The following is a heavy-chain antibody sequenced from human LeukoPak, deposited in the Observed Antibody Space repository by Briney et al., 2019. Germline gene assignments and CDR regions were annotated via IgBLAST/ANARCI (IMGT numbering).Heavy chain of an antibody. J-gene: IGHJ2*01. D-gene: IGHD4-11*01. Sequence: PERSLRLSCAASGFTFSSYAMHWVRQAPGKGLEWVAVISYDGSNKYYADSVKGRFTISRDNSKNTLYLQMNSLRAEDTAVYYCARDGDGYSNYGYFDLWGRGTLVTVSS. V-gene: IGHV3-30-3*01. CDR1: GFTFSSYA. CDR3: ARDGDGYSNYGYFDL. CDR2: ISYDGSNK.